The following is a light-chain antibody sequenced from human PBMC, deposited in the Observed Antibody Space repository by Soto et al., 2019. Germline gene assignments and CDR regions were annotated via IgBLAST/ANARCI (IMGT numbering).Light chain of an antibody. J-gene: IGLJ3*02. CDR1: SSDVGNYLL. CDR3: CSYTSSSTWV. Sequence: QSALTQPASVSGSPGQSITISCTGTSSDVGNYLLVSWYQQHLGKAPKLIIYEVSKRPSGLSTRFSGSKSGNTASLTISGLQAEDEADYYCCSYTSSSTWVFGGGTKLTVL. CDR2: EVS. V-gene: IGLV2-23*02.